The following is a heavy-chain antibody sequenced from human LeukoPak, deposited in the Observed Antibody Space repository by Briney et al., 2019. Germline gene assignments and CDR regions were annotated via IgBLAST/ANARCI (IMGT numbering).Heavy chain of an antibody. CDR1: GGSISSYY. D-gene: IGHD4/OR15-4a*01. CDR2: IYYSGST. J-gene: IGHJ4*02. Sequence: SETLSLTCTVSGGSISSYYWSWIRQPPGKGLDWIWYIYYSGSTSYSPSLKSRVTISVDTSKNQFSLKLSSVTDADTAVYYCARSDYCANSFDYWGKGTLVTVSS. V-gene: IGHV4-59*01. CDR3: ARSDYCANSFDY.